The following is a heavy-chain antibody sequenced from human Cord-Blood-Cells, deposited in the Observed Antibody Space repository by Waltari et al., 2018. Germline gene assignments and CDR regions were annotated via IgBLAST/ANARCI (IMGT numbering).Heavy chain of an antibody. D-gene: IGHD2-2*01. CDR3: ARVCSSTSCYAFDI. CDR1: GYTFTSYD. Sequence: QVQLVQSGAEVKKPGASVKVSCKASGYTFTSYDINWVRQATGQGLEWMGWRNPNSGNPGYAQKFQGRVTSTRNTSINTAYMELSSLRSEDTAVYYCARVCSSTSCYAFDIWGQGTMVTVSS. CDR2: RNPNSGNP. V-gene: IGHV1-8*03. J-gene: IGHJ3*02.